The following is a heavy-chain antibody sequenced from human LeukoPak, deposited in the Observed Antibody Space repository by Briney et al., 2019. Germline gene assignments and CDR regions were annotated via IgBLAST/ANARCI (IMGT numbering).Heavy chain of an antibody. CDR3: ARDQGLWFGEPRSGVDYYGMDV. CDR1: GGTFSSYA. D-gene: IGHD3-10*01. Sequence: ASVKVSCKASGGTFSSYAISWVRQAPGQGLEWMGRIIPIFGIANYAQKFQGRVTITADKSTSTAYMELSSLRSEDTAVYYCARDQGLWFGEPRSGVDYYGMDVWGKGTTVTVSS. V-gene: IGHV1-69*04. J-gene: IGHJ6*04. CDR2: IIPIFGIA.